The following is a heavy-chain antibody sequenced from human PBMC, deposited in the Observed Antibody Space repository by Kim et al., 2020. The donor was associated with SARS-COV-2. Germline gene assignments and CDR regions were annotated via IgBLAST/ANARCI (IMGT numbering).Heavy chain of an antibody. D-gene: IGHD3-16*01. V-gene: IGHV4-34*01. CDR1: GGSFSGYY. CDR2: INHSGST. Sequence: SETLSLTCAVYGGSFSGYYWSWIRQPPGKGLEWIGEINHSGSTNYNPSLKSRVTISVDTSKNQFSLKLSSVTAADTAVYYCARGGGIHDYWGQGTLVTVSS. J-gene: IGHJ4*02. CDR3: ARGGGIHDY.